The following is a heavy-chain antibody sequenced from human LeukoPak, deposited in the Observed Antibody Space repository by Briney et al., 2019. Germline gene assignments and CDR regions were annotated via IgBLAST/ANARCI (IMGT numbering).Heavy chain of an antibody. V-gene: IGHV3-33*06. D-gene: IGHD3-10*01. CDR3: AKGYGSGTSRYYFDY. CDR2: IWYDGSNK. J-gene: IGHJ4*02. Sequence: GGSLRLSCAASGFTFSSNGMHWVRQAPGKGLEWVAVIWYDGSNKYYADSVKGRFTISRDNSKNTLYLQMNSLRAEDTAVYYCAKGYGSGTSRYYFDYWGQGTLVTVSS. CDR1: GFTFSSNG.